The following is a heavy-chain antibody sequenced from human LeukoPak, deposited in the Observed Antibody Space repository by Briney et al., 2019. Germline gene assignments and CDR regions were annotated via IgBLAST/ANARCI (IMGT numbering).Heavy chain of an antibody. V-gene: IGHV3-21*01. CDR1: GFTFSTYS. D-gene: IGHD2-2*01. CDR3: ARALGDQPDYYYGMDV. J-gene: IGHJ6*02. CDR2: ITTSTTVPHI. Sequence: AGESLRLSCAASGFTFSTYSMNWVRQAPGRRLEWVSSITTSTTVPHIFYSDSMTGRFTISRDNADNSLFLQMNSLRAEDTAVYYCARALGDQPDYYYGMDVWGQGTTVTVSS.